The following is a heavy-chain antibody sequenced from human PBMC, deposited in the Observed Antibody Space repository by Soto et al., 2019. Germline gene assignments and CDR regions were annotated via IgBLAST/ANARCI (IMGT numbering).Heavy chain of an antibody. Sequence: QVHLMESGGGVVQPGRSLRLSCAASGFTFSSSDIHWVRQAPGKGLEWVAPISIDLNRQYYADPVKGRFTGYRDNSKNTVYLHMNTLRVEDTAVYYFARGPTSGAFDLWGQGTMVTVS. D-gene: IGHD1-26*01. V-gene: IGHV3-30*03. CDR2: ISIDLNRQ. CDR1: GFTFSSSD. CDR3: ARGPTSGAFDL. J-gene: IGHJ3*01.